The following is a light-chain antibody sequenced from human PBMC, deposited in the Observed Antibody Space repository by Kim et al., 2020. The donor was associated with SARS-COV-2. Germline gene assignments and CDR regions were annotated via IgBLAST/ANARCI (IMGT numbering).Light chain of an antibody. CDR2: EDN. J-gene: IGLJ3*02. CDR1: SGSIASNY. Sequence: NFMLTQPHSVSESPGKTVTISCTRSSGSIASNYVQWYQQRPGSAPTSVIYEDNQRASGVPDRFSGSIDSSSNSASLTISGLKTEDEADYYCQSYDSNTRVFGGGTKLTVL. V-gene: IGLV6-57*03. CDR3: QSYDSNTRV.